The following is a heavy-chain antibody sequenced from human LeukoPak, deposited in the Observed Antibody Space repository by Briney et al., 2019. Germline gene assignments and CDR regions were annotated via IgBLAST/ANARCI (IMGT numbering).Heavy chain of an antibody. V-gene: IGHV3-21*01. CDR1: GFTFSSYS. J-gene: IGHJ4*02. D-gene: IGHD1-26*01. CDR2: ISSSSSYI. CDR3: ARDERIVGATTPFDY. Sequence: GGSLRLSCAASGFTFSSYSMNWVRQAPGKGLEWVSSISSSSSYIYYADSVKGRFTIFRDNAKNSLYLQMNSLRAEDTAVYYCARDERIVGATTPFDYWGQGTLVTVSS.